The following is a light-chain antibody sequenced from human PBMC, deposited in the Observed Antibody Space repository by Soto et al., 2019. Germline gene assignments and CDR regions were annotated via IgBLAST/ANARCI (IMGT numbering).Light chain of an antibody. CDR3: QQYDNLPRT. Sequence: DIQMTQSPSSLSASVGDRVTITCQASQDISNYLNWYQQKPGKAPQLLIYDASNLETGVPSRFSGSGSGTDFTFTISSLQPEDIASYYCQQYDNLPRTFGPGTKVDI. CDR1: QDISNY. CDR2: DAS. V-gene: IGKV1-33*01. J-gene: IGKJ3*01.